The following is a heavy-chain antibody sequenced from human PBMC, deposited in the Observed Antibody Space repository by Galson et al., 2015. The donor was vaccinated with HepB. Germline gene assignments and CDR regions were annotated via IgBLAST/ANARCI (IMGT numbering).Heavy chain of an antibody. D-gene: IGHD3-3*01. Sequence: SLRLSCAASGFTFSNYAMSWVRQAPGKGLEWVSAISGSGSIAYYADSVKGRFTISRDNSKNTLYLQMNSLRADDTAVYYCAKIYDFWSGLYWGQGTLVTVSS. J-gene: IGHJ4*02. V-gene: IGHV3-23*01. CDR2: ISGSGSIA. CDR1: GFTFSNYA. CDR3: AKIYDFWSGLY.